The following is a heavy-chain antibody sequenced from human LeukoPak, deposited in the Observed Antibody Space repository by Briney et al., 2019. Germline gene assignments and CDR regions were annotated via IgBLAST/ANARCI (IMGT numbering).Heavy chain of an antibody. V-gene: IGHV3-33*01. D-gene: IGHD2-2*01. CDR3: ARADYQLLSPSYNWFDP. CDR1: GFTFSSYG. J-gene: IGHJ5*02. Sequence: GGSLRLSCAASGFTFSSYGMHWVRQAPGKGLEWVAVIWYDGSNKYYADSVKGRFTIPRDNSNNTLYLQMNSLRAEDTAVYYCARADYQLLSPSYNWFDPWGRGTLVTVSS. CDR2: IWYDGSNK.